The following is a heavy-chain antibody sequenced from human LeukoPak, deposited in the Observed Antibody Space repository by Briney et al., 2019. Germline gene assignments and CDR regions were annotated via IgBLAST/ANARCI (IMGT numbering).Heavy chain of an antibody. CDR1: GFTFSSYA. CDR2: ITSSSSTI. D-gene: IGHD1-26*01. V-gene: IGHV3-48*01. J-gene: IGHJ4*02. CDR3: ARSGTYAYFDF. Sequence: GGSLRLSCAASGFTFSSYAMSWVRQAPGKGLEWVSYITSSSSTIYYADSVKGRFTISRDNAKNSLYLQMNSLTAEGTAVYYCARSGTYAYFDFWGQGTLVTVSS.